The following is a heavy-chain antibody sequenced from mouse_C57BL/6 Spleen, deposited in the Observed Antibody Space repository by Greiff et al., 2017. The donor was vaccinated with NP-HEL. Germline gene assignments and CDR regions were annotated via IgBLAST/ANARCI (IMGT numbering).Heavy chain of an antibody. CDR1: GFTFSNYW. CDR3: AINYYFDY. V-gene: IGHV6-3*01. J-gene: IGHJ2*01. Sequence: EVHLVESGGGLVQPGGSMKLSCVASGFTFSNYWMNWVRQSPEKGLEWVAQIRLKSDNYATHYAESVKGRFTISRDDSKSSVYLQMNNLRAEDTGIYYCAINYYFDYWGQGTTLTVSS. CDR2: IRLKSDNYAT. D-gene: IGHD1-2*01.